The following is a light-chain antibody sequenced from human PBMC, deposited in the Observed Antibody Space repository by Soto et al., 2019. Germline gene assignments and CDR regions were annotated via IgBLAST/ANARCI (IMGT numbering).Light chain of an antibody. CDR1: SSDVGCYNF. CDR3: CSYAGTYVYV. V-gene: IGLV2-11*01. J-gene: IGLJ1*01. Sequence: QSVLTQPRSVFGSPGQSVTVSCTGTSSDVGCYNFVSWYQQHPGKATKLMIYDVSKRPSAVSDRFSGSKSGNTASLTISGLQAEDEAVYFCCSYAGTYVYVFGTGTKVTVL. CDR2: DVS.